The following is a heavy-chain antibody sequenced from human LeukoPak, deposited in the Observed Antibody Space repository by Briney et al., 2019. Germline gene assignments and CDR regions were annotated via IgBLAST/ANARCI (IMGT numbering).Heavy chain of an antibody. V-gene: IGHV3-48*03. Sequence: GGSLRLSCAASGFTFSSYAMNWVCQAPGKGLEWVSYISSRGSNIYYADSVKGRFTISRDNAKNSLYLQMNSLRAEDTAVYYCAELGITMIGGVWGKGTTVTISS. CDR2: ISSRGSNI. CDR3: AELGITMIGGV. D-gene: IGHD3-10*02. CDR1: GFTFSSYA. J-gene: IGHJ6*04.